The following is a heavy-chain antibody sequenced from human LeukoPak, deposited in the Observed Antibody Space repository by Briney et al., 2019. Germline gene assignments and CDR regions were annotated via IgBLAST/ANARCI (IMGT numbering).Heavy chain of an antibody. CDR2: IYPGDSDT. CDR3: ARQLYGGNSAVDY. Sequence: GESLKISCKGSGYRFTSYWIGWGRRMPGKGLEWMGIIYPGDSDTRYSPSFQGQVTISADKSISTSYLQWRSLKASDTAMYYCARQLYGGNSAVDYWGQGTLVTVSS. D-gene: IGHD4-23*01. J-gene: IGHJ4*02. V-gene: IGHV5-51*01. CDR1: GYRFTSYW.